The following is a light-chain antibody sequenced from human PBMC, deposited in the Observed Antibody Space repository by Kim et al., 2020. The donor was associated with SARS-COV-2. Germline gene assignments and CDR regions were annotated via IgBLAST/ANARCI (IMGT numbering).Light chain of an antibody. V-gene: IGLV1-51*01. CDR1: SANIGNNY. J-gene: IGLJ2*01. CDR2: DNN. CDR3: GTWDSSLSAVV. Sequence: GQNVTIACSGSSANIGNNYVSWYQQLPGTAPKLLIYDNNKRPSGIPDLFSGSKSGTSATLGITGLQTGDEADYYCGTWDSSLSAVVFGGGTKSPS.